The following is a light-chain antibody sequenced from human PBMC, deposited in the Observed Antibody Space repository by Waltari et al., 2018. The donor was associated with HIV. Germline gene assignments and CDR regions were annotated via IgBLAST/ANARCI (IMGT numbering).Light chain of an antibody. CDR2: DGS. CDR3: CSYAGSYTLV. V-gene: IGLV2-11*01. CDR1: SSDVGGYNY. Sequence: QSALTQPRSVSGSPGQSVTISCTGTSSDVGGYNYVSWYQQHPGKAPKLMSYDGSKRPSGVPERFSGSTSGNTAALTLSGLQAEDEADYYCCSYAGSYTLVFGGGTKLTVL. J-gene: IGLJ2*01.